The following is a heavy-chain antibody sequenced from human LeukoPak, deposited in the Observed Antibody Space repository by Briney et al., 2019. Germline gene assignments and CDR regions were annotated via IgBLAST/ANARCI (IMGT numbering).Heavy chain of an antibody. J-gene: IGHJ4*02. CDR2: IVVSGDPT. CDR1: GFTFSNHA. D-gene: IGHD4/OR15-4a*01. CDR3: ARRAGAYSHPYDY. Sequence: PGGSLRLSCAASGFTFSNHAMSCVRQAPGKGLDWVSAIVVSGDPTYYLDSVKGRFTISRDNSKNTVYLQMNSLTDEDTAVYYCARRAGAYSHPYDYWGQGTLVTVSS. V-gene: IGHV3-23*01.